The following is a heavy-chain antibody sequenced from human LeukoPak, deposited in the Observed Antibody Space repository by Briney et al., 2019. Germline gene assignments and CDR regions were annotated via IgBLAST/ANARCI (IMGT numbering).Heavy chain of an antibody. J-gene: IGHJ4*02. D-gene: IGHD5-24*01. Sequence: GGSLRLSCAASGFIFKKHWMNWVRQVPGKGLECLANIKEDGSETYYADSVKGRFTISRDNPKNLLFLQINSLRAEDTAVYYCARETPRRGETRDGYRWGQGTVVTVSS. CDR2: IKEDGSET. CDR1: GFIFKKHW. CDR3: ARETPRRGETRDGYR. V-gene: IGHV3-7*01.